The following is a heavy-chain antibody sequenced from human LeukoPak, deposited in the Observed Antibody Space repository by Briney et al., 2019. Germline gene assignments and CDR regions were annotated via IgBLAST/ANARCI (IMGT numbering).Heavy chain of an antibody. Sequence: SETLSLTCAVSGYSISSSNWWGWIRQPPGKGLEWLGYIYYSGNTYYNPSLKSRVTMSVDTSKNQFSLKLSSVTAVDTAVYYCARQNLAYFDYWGQGALVTVSS. CDR3: ARQNLAYFDY. CDR1: GYSISSSNW. V-gene: IGHV4-28*01. J-gene: IGHJ4*02. CDR2: IYYSGNT. D-gene: IGHD3-16*01.